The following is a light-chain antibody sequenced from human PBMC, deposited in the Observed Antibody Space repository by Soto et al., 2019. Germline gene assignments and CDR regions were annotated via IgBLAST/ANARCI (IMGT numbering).Light chain of an antibody. V-gene: IGKV3D-15*01. J-gene: IGKJ4*01. Sequence: EIMMTQSPATLSVSPGERVTLSCRAGQSVASSLAWYQQKPGQAPRLLIYGASTRATGIPARFSGSGSGTEFTLTISSLQSEDFAVYYCQQSNNWPLAFGGGTKVQLK. CDR1: QSVASS. CDR3: QQSNNWPLA. CDR2: GAS.